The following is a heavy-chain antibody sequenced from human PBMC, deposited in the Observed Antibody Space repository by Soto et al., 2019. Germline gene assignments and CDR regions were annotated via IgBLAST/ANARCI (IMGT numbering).Heavy chain of an antibody. CDR2: IHYNGNT. Sequence: PSETLSLSCTVSGDCISSYSSSWIRQPPGKGLEWIGNIHYNGNTKYSPSLKSRVTMSVDTSKNHFSLKLISVTTADTAVYFCAREGNLGRWIQPLDSWGQGTLVTVSS. J-gene: IGHJ4*02. CDR1: GDCISSYS. V-gene: IGHV4-59*01. CDR3: AREGNLGRWIQPLDS. D-gene: IGHD2-2*03.